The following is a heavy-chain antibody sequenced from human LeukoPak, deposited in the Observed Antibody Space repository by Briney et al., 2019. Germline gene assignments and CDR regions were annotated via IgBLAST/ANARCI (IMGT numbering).Heavy chain of an antibody. CDR1: VGSIRSYY. V-gene: IGHV4-4*09. D-gene: IGHD1-7*01. J-gene: IGHJ4*02. Sequence: SETLSLTCTVSVGSIRSYYWSWIRQSPGKGLEWIGYIYTSGSTNYNPSLKSRVTISVDTSKNQFSLKLSSVTAADTAVYYCARGELYFDYWGQGTLVTVSS. CDR2: IYTSGST. CDR3: ARGELYFDY.